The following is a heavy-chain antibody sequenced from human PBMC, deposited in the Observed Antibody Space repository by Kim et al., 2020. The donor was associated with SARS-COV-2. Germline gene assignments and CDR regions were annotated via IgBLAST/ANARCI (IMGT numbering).Heavy chain of an antibody. CDR2: INPNSGGT. Sequence: ASVKVSCKASGYTFTGYYMHWVRQAPGQGLEWMGRINPNSGGTNYAQKFQGRVTMTRDTSISTAYMELSRLRSDDTAVYYCARDLGRGSSGYYPDYWGQGTLVTVSS. V-gene: IGHV1-2*06. CDR3: ARDLGRGSSGYYPDY. CDR1: GYTFTGYY. D-gene: IGHD3-22*01. J-gene: IGHJ4*02.